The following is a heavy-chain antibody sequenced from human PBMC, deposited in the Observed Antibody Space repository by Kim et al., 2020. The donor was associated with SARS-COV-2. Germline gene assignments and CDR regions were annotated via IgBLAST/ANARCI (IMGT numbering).Heavy chain of an antibody. CDR2: ISSSSSTI. CDR3: ARDYDYVWGSYRNDAFDI. Sequence: GGSLRLSCAASGFTFSSYSMNWVRQAPGKGLEWVSYISSSSSTIYYADSVKGRFTISRDNAKNSLYLQMNSLRDEDTAVYYCARDYDYVWGSYRNDAFDIWGQGTMVTVSS. V-gene: IGHV3-48*02. CDR1: GFTFSSYS. D-gene: IGHD3-16*02. J-gene: IGHJ3*02.